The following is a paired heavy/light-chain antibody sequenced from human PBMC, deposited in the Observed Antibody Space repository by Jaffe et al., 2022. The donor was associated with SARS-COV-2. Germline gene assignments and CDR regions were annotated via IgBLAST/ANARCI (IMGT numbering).Light chain of an antibody. CDR2: AAS. J-gene: IGKJ4*01. CDR3: QHYYNYPLT. Sequence: AIRMTQSPSSFSASTGDRVTITCRASQDIGTYLAWYQQKPGKAPNLLIYAASTLQSGVPSRFSGSGSGTDFTLTISCLQSEDFATYYCQHYYNYPLTFGGGTKVEIK. CDR1: QDIGTY. V-gene: IGKV1-8*01.
Heavy chain of an antibody. Sequence: EVQLVESGGGLVQPGGSLRLSCVASGLTVSNNYMSWVRQAPGKGLEWVSVIYSSGTTYYTDSVKGRFTISRDNSKNTLYLQMNSLRTEDTAVYYCARLVGPNSGIGSDYWGQGTLVTVSS. D-gene: IGHD1-26*01. J-gene: IGHJ4*02. V-gene: IGHV3-66*02. CDR3: ARLVGPNSGIGSDY. CDR2: IYSSGTT. CDR1: GLTVSNNY.